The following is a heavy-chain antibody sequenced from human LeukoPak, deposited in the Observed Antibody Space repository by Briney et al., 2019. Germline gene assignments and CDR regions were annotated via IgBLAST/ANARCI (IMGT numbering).Heavy chain of an antibody. CDR1: GGSISSSSYY. D-gene: IGHD3-22*01. CDR3: ARDPLVVGPYNWFDP. CDR2: IYYSGST. Sequence: SETLSLTCTVSGGSISSSSYYWGWIRQPPGKGLEWIGSIYYSGSTNYNPSLKSRVTMSVDTSKNQFSLKLSSVTAADTAVYYCARDPLVVGPYNWFDPWGQGTLVTVSS. J-gene: IGHJ5*02. V-gene: IGHV4-39*07.